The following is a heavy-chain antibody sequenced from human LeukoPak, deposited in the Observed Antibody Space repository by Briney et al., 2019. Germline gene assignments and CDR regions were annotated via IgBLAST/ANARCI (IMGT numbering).Heavy chain of an antibody. CDR1: GGTFSSYA. CDR2: IIPIFGTA. CDR3: ARDGVYDYYYYMDV. V-gene: IGHV1-69*05. J-gene: IGHJ6*03. D-gene: IGHD2-8*01. Sequence: SVKVSCKASGGTFSSYAISWVRQAPGQGLEWMGRIIPIFGTANYAQKFQGRVTITTDESTSTAYMELSSLRSEDTAVYYCARDGVYDYYYYMDVWGKGTTVTVSS.